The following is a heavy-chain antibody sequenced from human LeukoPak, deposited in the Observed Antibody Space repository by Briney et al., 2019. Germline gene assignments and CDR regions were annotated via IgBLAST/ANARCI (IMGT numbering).Heavy chain of an antibody. CDR2: INHSGST. CDR1: GGSFSGYY. Sequence: SETLSLTCAVYGGSFSGYYWSWIRQPPGKGLEWIGEINHSGSTNCNPSLKSRVTISVDTSKNQFSLKLSSVTAADTAVYYCARGLYYDFWSGYYAPYNWFDPWGQGTLVTVSS. J-gene: IGHJ5*02. CDR3: ARGLYYDFWSGYYAPYNWFDP. D-gene: IGHD3-3*01. V-gene: IGHV4-34*01.